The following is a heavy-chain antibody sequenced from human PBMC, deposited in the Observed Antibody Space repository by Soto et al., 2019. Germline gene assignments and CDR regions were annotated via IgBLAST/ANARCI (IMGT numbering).Heavy chain of an antibody. CDR3: ARHVVAVAGTNYYYGMDV. CDR2: IDPSDSYT. CDR1: GYSFTSYW. J-gene: IGHJ6*02. V-gene: IGHV5-10-1*01. D-gene: IGHD6-19*01. Sequence: PGESLKISCKGSGYSFTSYWISWVRQMPGKGLEWMGRIDPSDSYTNYSPSFQGHVTISADKSISTAYLQWSSLKASDTAMYYCARHVVAVAGTNYYYGMDVWGQGTTVTVSS.